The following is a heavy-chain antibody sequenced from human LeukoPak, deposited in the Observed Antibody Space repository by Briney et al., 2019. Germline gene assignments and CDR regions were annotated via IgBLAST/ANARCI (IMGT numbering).Heavy chain of an antibody. CDR3: ARVAVPGYYYYYMDV. V-gene: IGHV1-8*03. Sequence: GASVKVSCKASGYTFTSYDINWVRQATGQGLEWMGWMNPNSGNTGYAQKFQGRVTITRNTSISTAYMELSSLRSEDTAVYYCARVAVPGYYYYYMDVWGKGTTVTVSS. D-gene: IGHD2-2*01. CDR2: MNPNSGNT. J-gene: IGHJ6*03. CDR1: GYTFTSYD.